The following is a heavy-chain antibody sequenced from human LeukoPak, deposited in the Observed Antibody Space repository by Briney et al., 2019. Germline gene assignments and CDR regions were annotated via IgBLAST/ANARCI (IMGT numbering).Heavy chain of an antibody. D-gene: IGHD3-10*01. CDR1: GGSFSGYY. Sequence: SETLSLTCAVYGGSFSGYYWSWIRQPPGKGLEWIGGINHSGSTNYNPSLMSRVTISVATSKNQLSLKLSSVTAADTAVYYCARDRRRYYYGSGSYYFDYWGQGTLVTVSS. J-gene: IGHJ4*02. CDR2: INHSGST. V-gene: IGHV4-34*01. CDR3: ARDRRRYYYGSGSYYFDY.